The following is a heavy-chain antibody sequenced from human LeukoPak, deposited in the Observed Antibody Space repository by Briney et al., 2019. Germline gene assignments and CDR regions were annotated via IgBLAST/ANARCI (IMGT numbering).Heavy chain of an antibody. CDR2: ISGSGGST. Sequence: PGGSLRLSCAASGFTVSSNYMSWVRQAPGKGLEWVSAISGSGGSTYYADSVKGRFTISRDNSKNTLYLQMNSLRAEDTAVYYCAESYVRGVIDYWGQGTLVTVSS. CDR1: GFTVSSNY. J-gene: IGHJ4*02. V-gene: IGHV3-23*01. CDR3: AESYVRGVIDY. D-gene: IGHD3-10*02.